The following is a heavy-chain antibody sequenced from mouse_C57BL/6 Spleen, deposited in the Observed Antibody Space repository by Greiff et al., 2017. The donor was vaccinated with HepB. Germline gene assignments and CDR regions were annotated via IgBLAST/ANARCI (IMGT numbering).Heavy chain of an antibody. J-gene: IGHJ3*01. V-gene: IGHV14-4*01. CDR1: GFNIKDDY. D-gene: IGHD1-1*01. CDR3: TTGGSSSWFAY. CDR2: IDPENGDT. Sequence: EVQLQQSGAELVRPGASVKLSCTASGFNIKDDYMHWVKQRPEQGLEWIGWIDPENGDTEYASKFQGKATITADTSSNTAYLQLSSLTSEDTAVYYCTTGGSSSWFAYGGQGTLVTVSA.